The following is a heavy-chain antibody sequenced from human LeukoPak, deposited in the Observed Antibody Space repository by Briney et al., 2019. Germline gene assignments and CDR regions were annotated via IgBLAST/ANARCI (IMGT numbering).Heavy chain of an antibody. V-gene: IGHV3-21*01. CDR2: ISSSSSYI. CDR3: ARDLGYCSGGSCSFPDAFDI. CDR1: GFTFSSYS. J-gene: IGHJ3*02. D-gene: IGHD2-15*01. Sequence: GGSLRLSCAASGFTFSSYSMNWVRQAPGKGLEWVSSISSSSSYIYYADSVKGRFTISRDNAKNSLYLQMNSLRAEDTAVYYCARDLGYCSGGSCSFPDAFDIWGQGTMVTVSS.